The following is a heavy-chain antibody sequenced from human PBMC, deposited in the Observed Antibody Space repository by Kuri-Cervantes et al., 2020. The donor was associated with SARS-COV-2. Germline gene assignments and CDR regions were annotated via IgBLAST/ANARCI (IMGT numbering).Heavy chain of an antibody. Sequence: ASVKVSCKASGCTFTGYYMHWVRQAPGQGLEWMGWMNPNSGNTGYAQKFQGRVTITRNTSISTAYMELSSLRSEDTAVYYCARGDLGVTIFGVGAFDIWGQGTMVTVSS. V-gene: IGHV1-8*03. CDR2: MNPNSGNT. CDR3: ARGDLGVTIFGVGAFDI. CDR1: GCTFTGYY. D-gene: IGHD3-3*01. J-gene: IGHJ3*02.